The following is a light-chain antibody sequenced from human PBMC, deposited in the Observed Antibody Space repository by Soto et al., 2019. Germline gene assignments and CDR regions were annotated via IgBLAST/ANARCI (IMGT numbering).Light chain of an antibody. CDR1: QNVNTN. CDR2: GAS. Sequence: EVVMKQSPATLSVSPGDRETLSCRASQNVNTNLAWYQQQPGQAPRLLIFGASTWATGIPARFSGSGSGTEFTLTICCLLPEDFAVYYCQQYNNWPLTFGGGTKVEIK. CDR3: QQYNNWPLT. V-gene: IGKV3-15*01. J-gene: IGKJ4*01.